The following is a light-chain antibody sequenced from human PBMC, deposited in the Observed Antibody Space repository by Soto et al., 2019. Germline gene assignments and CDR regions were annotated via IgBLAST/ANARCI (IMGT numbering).Light chain of an antibody. J-gene: IGLJ1*01. CDR2: DVS. Sequence: QSALTQPASVSGSPGQSITLSCTGTSGDVGGYNSVSWYQQHPGKAPKLIIYDVSNRSSGVSTRFSGSKSGNTASLTISGLQAEDEADFYCSSYTSSSTPYVFGTGTKLTVL. CDR3: SSYTSSSTPYV. CDR1: SGDVGGYNS. V-gene: IGLV2-14*03.